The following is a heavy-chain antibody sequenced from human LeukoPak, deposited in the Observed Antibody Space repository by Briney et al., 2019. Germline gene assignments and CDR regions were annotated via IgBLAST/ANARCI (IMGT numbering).Heavy chain of an antibody. CDR1: GGSISSSSYY. D-gene: IGHD6-19*01. CDR2: IYYSGST. V-gene: IGHV4-39*07. Sequence: SETLSLTCTVSGGSISSSSYYWGWIRQPPGKGLEWIGSIYYSGSTYYNPSLKSRVTISVDTSKNQFSLKLSSVTAADTAVYYCARETFRAVGWFDPWGQGTLVTVSS. CDR3: ARETFRAVGWFDP. J-gene: IGHJ5*02.